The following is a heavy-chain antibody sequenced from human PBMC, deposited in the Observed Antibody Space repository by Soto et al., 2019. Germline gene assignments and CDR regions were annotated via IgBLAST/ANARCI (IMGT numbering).Heavy chain of an antibody. J-gene: IGHJ4*02. CDR2: INHSGST. V-gene: IGHV4-34*01. D-gene: IGHD3-16*02. Sequence: SETLSLTCAVYGGSFSGYYWSWIRQPPGKGLEWIGEINHSGSTNYNPSLKSRVTISVDTSKNQFSLKLSSVTAADTAVYYCARSRPKGREGSYRPFDYWGQGTLVTVSS. CDR3: ARSRPKGREGSYRPFDY. CDR1: GGSFSGYY.